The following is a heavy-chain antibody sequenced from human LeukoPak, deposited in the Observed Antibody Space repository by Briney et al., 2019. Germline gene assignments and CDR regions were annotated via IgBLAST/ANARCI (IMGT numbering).Heavy chain of an antibody. CDR1: GFTFSTYS. J-gene: IGHJ4*02. D-gene: IGHD3-3*01. Sequence: GGSLRLSCAASGFTFSTYSMNWVRLAPGRGLEWVSFILSSSSYIYYADSVKGRFTISRDNAKNSLYLQMNSLRAEDTAVYYCARAPGTIFGVVIFDYWGQGTLVTVSS. V-gene: IGHV3-21*01. CDR3: ARAPGTIFGVVIFDY. CDR2: ILSSSSYI.